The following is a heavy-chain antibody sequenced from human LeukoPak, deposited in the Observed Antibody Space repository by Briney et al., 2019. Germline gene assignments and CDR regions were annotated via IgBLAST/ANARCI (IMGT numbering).Heavy chain of an antibody. J-gene: IGHJ6*03. V-gene: IGHV1/OR15-1*01. CDR3: ARGGYSYGYRLYYYYYMDV. CDR1: GYIFTDYY. CDR2: INPNSGGT. D-gene: IGHD5-18*01. Sequence: ASVKVSCKASGYIFTDYYMHWVRQAPGQELGWMGRINPNSGGTNYAQKFQGRVTMTRDTSISTAYTELSSLRSEDTATYYCARGGYSYGYRLYYYYYMDVWGKGTTVTVSS.